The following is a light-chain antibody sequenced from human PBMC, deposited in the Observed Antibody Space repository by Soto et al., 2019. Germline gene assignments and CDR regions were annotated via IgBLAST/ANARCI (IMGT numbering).Light chain of an antibody. V-gene: IGLV6-57*04. Sequence: NFMLTQPHSVSESPGKTVTISCTRSSGSIASNYVQWYQQRPGSAHTTVIYEDNQRPSGVPDRFSGSIDSSSNSASLTISGLKTEDEADYYGQSYDSSNHNVVFGGGTKLTVL. CDR3: QSYDSSNHNVV. J-gene: IGLJ2*01. CDR2: EDN. CDR1: SGSIASNY.